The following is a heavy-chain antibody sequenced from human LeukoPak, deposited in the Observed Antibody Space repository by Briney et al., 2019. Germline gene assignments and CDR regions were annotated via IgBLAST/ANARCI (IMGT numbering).Heavy chain of an antibody. J-gene: IGHJ6*04. CDR1: GFTFSSYE. CDR3: ARDRNYYYYGMDV. Sequence: PGGSLRLSCAASGFTFSSYEMNWVRQAPGKGLEWVSCISSSGSTIYYADSVKGRFTISRDNAKNSLYLQMNSLRAEDTAVYYCARDRNYYYYGMDVWGKGTTVTVSS. CDR2: ISSSGSTI. V-gene: IGHV3-48*03.